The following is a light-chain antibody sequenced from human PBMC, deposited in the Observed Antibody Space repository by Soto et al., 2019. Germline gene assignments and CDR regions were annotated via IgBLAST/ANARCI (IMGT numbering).Light chain of an antibody. J-gene: IGKJ4*01. V-gene: IGKV3-15*01. Sequence: EVVMTQSPGTVSVSPGEGVTISCRASQTISNDLAWYQQKPGQAPRLLIYGASTRATGVPARFSGGGSGTEFTLTISSLQSEDFAFYYCQQNNKWPPVTFGGGTKVEIK. CDR2: GAS. CDR3: QQNNKWPPVT. CDR1: QTISND.